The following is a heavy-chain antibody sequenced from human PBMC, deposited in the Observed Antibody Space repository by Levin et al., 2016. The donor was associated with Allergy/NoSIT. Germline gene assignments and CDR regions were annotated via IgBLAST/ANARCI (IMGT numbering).Heavy chain of an antibody. CDR1: GDSMSSGNW. Sequence: SETLSLTCAVSGDSMSSGNWWTWVRQSPGKGLEWIGEMYHSGTTFYNPSLKSRVTISVDKSKNQFSLSLTSVTAADTAVYYCATSREYAIKEWGQGTMVTVSS. CDR3: ATSREYAIKE. J-gene: IGHJ3*01. CDR2: MYHSGTT. V-gene: IGHV4-4*02. D-gene: IGHD2/OR15-2a*01.